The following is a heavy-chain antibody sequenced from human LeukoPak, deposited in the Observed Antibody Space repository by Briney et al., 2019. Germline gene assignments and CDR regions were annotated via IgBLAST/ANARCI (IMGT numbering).Heavy chain of an antibody. V-gene: IGHV3-48*01. CDR1: GFTFNIYS. D-gene: IGHD3-10*01. CDR3: VRDGEDGVCDY. J-gene: IGHJ4*02. CDR2: ISSTSSTI. Sequence: GGSLRLSCAASGFTFNIYSIHWVRQAPGKGLEWVSYISSTSSTIYYAGSVKGRFTISRDNAKNSLYLQMNSLRAEDTAVYYCVRDGEDGVCDYWGQGTLVTVSS.